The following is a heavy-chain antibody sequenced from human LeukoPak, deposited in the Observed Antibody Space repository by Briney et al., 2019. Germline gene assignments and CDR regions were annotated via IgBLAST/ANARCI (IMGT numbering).Heavy chain of an antibody. CDR2: ISYDGSNK. J-gene: IGHJ6*02. D-gene: IGHD6-13*01. Sequence: GGSLRLSCAASGFTFSSYAMHWVRQAPGKGLEWVAVISYDGSNKYYADSVKGRFTISRDNSKNTLYLQMNSLRAEDTAVYYCARVEDYSSSWSRYYYYYYGMDVWGQGTTVTVSS. CDR3: ARVEDYSSSWSRYYYYYYGMDV. V-gene: IGHV3-30-3*01. CDR1: GFTFSSYA.